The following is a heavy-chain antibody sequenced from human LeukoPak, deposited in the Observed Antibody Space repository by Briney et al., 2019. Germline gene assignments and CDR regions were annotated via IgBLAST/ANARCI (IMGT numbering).Heavy chain of an antibody. CDR3: ARDNREQQLVPPTFDY. V-gene: IGHV3-30-3*01. CDR1: GFTFSSYA. Sequence: GGSLRLSCAASGFTFSSYAMHWVRQAPGKGLEWVAVVSFDGSNKYYADSVKGPFTISRDNSKNMLYLQMNSLRAEDTAVYYCARDNREQQLVPPTFDYWGQGTLVTVSS. J-gene: IGHJ4*02. D-gene: IGHD6-13*01. CDR2: VSFDGSNK.